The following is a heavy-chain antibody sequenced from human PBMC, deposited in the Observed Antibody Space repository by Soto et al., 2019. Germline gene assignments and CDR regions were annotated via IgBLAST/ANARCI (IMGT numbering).Heavy chain of an antibody. CDR1: VGSISSSSYY. CDR3: ASLRRDGYRNDY. Sequence: SETLSLTCTVSVGSISSSSYYCGWIGQPPGKGLEWIGSIYYSGNTYYNPSLKSRVTISVDTAKSQFSLKLSSVTAADTSVYYCASLRRDGYRNDYWGQGTLVTVSS. CDR2: IYYSGNT. J-gene: IGHJ4*02. D-gene: IGHD5-12*01. V-gene: IGHV4-39*01.